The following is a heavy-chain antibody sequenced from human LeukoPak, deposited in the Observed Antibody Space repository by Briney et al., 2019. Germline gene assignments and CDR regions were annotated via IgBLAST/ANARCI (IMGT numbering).Heavy chain of an antibody. CDR3: ARVDCSSTSYYDSSFDY. V-gene: IGHV3-11*01. CDR2: ISSSGSTI. CDR1: GFTLSDYY. D-gene: IGHD2-2*01. J-gene: IGHJ4*02. Sequence: GGSLRLSCAASGFTLSDYYMSWIRQAPGKGLEWVSYISSSGSTIYYADSVKGRFTISRDNAKNSLYLQMNSLRAEDTAVYYCARVDCSSTSYYDSSFDYWGQGTLVTVSS.